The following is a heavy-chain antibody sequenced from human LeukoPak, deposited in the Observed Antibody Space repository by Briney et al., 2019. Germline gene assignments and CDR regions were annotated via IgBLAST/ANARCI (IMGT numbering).Heavy chain of an antibody. CDR1: GFTFSRHR. D-gene: IGHD3-16*01. V-gene: IGHV3-23*01. Sequence: GGSLRLSCAASGFTFSRHRMTWARQAPGKGLEWVSGISGGGVTTYYADSVKGRFTISRDNSKNTLYLQMNSLRADDTAIYYCARNQQLGGHSYYYYGMDVWGQGTTVTVSS. J-gene: IGHJ6*02. CDR2: ISGGGVTT. CDR3: ARNQQLGGHSYYYYGMDV.